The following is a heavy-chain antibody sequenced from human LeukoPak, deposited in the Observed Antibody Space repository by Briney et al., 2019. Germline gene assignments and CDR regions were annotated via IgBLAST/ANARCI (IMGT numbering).Heavy chain of an antibody. D-gene: IGHD3-3*01. CDR2: IKQDGSEK. Sequence: GGSLRLSCAASGFSFSSYWMTWVRQAPGKGLEWVANIKQDGSEKYYVDSVKGRFTISRDNAKNSLYLQMHSLRAEDTAVYYCARLGYDFWSGYFHFDYWGQGTLVTVSS. V-gene: IGHV3-7*01. CDR1: GFSFSSYW. CDR3: ARLGYDFWSGYFHFDY. J-gene: IGHJ4*02.